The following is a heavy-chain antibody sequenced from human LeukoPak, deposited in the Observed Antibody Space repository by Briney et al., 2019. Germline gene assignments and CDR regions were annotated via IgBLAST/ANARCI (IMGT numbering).Heavy chain of an antibody. D-gene: IGHD5-18*01. J-gene: IGHJ3*02. CDR3: ASDTDTAMVTNAFDI. V-gene: IGHV1-46*01. CDR1: GYTFTSYY. Sequence: ASVKVSCKASGYTFTSYYMHWVRQAPGQGLEWTGIINPSGGSTSYAQKFQGRVTMTRDTSTSTVYMELSSLRSEDTAVYYCASDTDTAMVTNAFDIWGQGTMVTVSS. CDR2: INPSGGST.